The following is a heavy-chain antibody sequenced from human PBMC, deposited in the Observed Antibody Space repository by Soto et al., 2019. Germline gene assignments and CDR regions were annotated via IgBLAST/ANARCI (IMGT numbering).Heavy chain of an antibody. CDR3: AKENLGYCSGGSCYLDN. D-gene: IGHD2-15*01. CDR2: ISGGGVT. Sequence: PGGSLRLSCAASGFTFTNYGMTWVRQAPGKGLEWVSTISGGGVTSYADSVKGRFTISRDNSKNTLYLQMNSLRAEDTAVYYCAKENLGYCSGGSCYLDNWGQGTLVTVSS. V-gene: IGHV3-23*01. J-gene: IGHJ4*02. CDR1: GFTFTNYG.